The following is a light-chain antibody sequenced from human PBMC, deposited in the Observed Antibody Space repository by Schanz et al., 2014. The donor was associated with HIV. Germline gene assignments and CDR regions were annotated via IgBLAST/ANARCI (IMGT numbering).Light chain of an antibody. Sequence: QSVLTQPPSASGSPGQSVTISCTGTSSDVGGYNYVSWYQQHPGKAPKLIIYDVSNRPSGVSNRFSGSKSGNTASLTISGLQAEDEADYYCCSFTSSNTLLFGGGTKLTVL. CDR1: SSDVGGYNY. J-gene: IGLJ2*01. CDR3: CSFTSSNTLL. CDR2: DVS. V-gene: IGLV2-14*01.